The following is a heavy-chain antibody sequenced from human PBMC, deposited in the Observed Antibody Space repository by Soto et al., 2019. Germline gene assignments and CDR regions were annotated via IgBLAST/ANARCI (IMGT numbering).Heavy chain of an antibody. Sequence: PGGSLRLSCTASGFTFSDYTMNWVRQAPGKGLEWVSSINIFGSFFKYADSVQGRFTISRDNAKNSLYLQMNSLRVDDTAVYYCARDLKMIAATRVGPVHGYWGQGTLVTVSS. CDR2: INIFGSFF. CDR1: GFTFSDYT. D-gene: IGHD2-15*01. CDR3: ARDLKMIAATRVGPVHGY. J-gene: IGHJ4*02. V-gene: IGHV3-21*06.